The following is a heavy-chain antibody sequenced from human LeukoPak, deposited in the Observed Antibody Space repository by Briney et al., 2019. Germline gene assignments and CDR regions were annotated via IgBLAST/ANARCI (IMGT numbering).Heavy chain of an antibody. D-gene: IGHD3-22*01. CDR3: ARRIVTYYYDSSGSLDAFDI. CDR2: INSDGSNT. Sequence: PGGSLRLSCAASGFTFRSHWTHWVRQLPGKGLVWVSRINSDGSNTNYADSVKGRFTISRDNAKNTLYLQMNSLRAEDTALYYCARRIVTYYYDSSGSLDAFDIWGQGTMVTVSS. V-gene: IGHV3-74*01. J-gene: IGHJ3*02. CDR1: GFTFRSHW.